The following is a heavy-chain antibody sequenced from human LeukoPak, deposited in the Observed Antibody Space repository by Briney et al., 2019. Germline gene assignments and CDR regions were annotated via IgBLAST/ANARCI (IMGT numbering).Heavy chain of an antibody. V-gene: IGHV1-69*06. CDR1: GGTFSSYA. CDR3: ARPYCSGGSCSPGYYGMDV. CDR2: IIPIFGTA. D-gene: IGHD2-15*01. Sequence: SVKVSCKASGGTFSSYAISWVRQAPGHGLEWMGGIIPIFGTANYAQKFQGRVTITADKSTSTAYMELSSLRSEDTAAYYCARPYCSGGSCSPGYYGMDVWGKGTTVTVSS. J-gene: IGHJ6*04.